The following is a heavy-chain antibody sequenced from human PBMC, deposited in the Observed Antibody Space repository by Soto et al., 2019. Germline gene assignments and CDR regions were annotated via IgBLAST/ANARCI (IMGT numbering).Heavy chain of an antibody. CDR1: GGSIDSGDYY. CDR2: INHSGST. D-gene: IGHD1-7*01. V-gene: IGHV4-34*01. CDR3: ASTPNYNWFDP. J-gene: IGHJ5*02. Sequence: SETLSLTCTVSGGSIDSGDYYWSWIRQPPGKGLEWIGEINHSGSTNYNPSLKSRVTISVDTSKNQFSLKLSSVTAADTAVYYCASTPNYNWFDPWGQGTLVTVSS.